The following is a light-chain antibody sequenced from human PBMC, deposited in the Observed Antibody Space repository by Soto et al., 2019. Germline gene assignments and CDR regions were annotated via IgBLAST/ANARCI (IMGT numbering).Light chain of an antibody. Sequence: EIVMTQSPATLSVSPGERATLSCRASQSVRSLLAWYQRKPGQAPRLLVYGASTRATGIPARFSGSGSGSDFTLTISSLKSEDFAVYYCQQYQNWPLTFGGGTKVEFK. J-gene: IGKJ4*01. CDR2: GAS. CDR1: QSVRSL. CDR3: QQYQNWPLT. V-gene: IGKV3-15*01.